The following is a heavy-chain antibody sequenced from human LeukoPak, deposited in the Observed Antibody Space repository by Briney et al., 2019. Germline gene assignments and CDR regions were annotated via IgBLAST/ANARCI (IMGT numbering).Heavy chain of an antibody. Sequence: GASVKVSCKASGYTFTGYYMHWVRQAPGQGLEWMGGIIPVFGTANYVQKFQGRVTITADESTSTAYMELSSLRSEDTAVYYCAETHGAPWGQGTLVTVSS. D-gene: IGHD4-17*01. CDR3: AETHGAP. J-gene: IGHJ4*02. V-gene: IGHV1-69*13. CDR2: IIPVFGTA. CDR1: GYTFTGYY.